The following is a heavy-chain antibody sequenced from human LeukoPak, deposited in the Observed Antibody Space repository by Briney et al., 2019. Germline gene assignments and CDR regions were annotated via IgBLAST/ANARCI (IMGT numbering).Heavy chain of an antibody. CDR2: INPDGSST. Sequence: PGGSLRLPCAASGFTFSGHWMHWVRQAPGKGLVWVSRINPDGSSTRYADSVKGRFTISRDNAKNTLYLQMNSLRAEDTAVYYCVRIHCSGGSCLDYWGQGTRVTVSS. CDR1: GFTFSGHW. V-gene: IGHV3-74*01. D-gene: IGHD2-15*01. CDR3: VRIHCSGGSCLDY. J-gene: IGHJ4*02.